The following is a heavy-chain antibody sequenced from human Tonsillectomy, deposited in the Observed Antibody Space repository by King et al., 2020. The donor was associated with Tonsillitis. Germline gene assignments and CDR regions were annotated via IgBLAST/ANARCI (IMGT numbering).Heavy chain of an antibody. J-gene: IGHJ4*02. CDR2: IYYTGNT. CDR3: ARWYYYDSSGYYQKRYFDS. CDR1: GGSISSYY. V-gene: IGHV4-59*01. D-gene: IGHD3-22*01. Sequence: QLQESGPGLVKPTETLSLTCSVSGGSISSYYWSWIRQSPGKGLEWIGHIYYTGNTKYNPSLKSRVTISLDTSKNQFSLKLSSVTTADTAGYYCARWYYYDSSGYYQKRYFDSWGQGTLVTGSP.